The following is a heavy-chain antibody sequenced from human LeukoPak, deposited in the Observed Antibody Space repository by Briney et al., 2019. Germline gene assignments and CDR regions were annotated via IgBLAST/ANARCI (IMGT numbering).Heavy chain of an antibody. D-gene: IGHD6-6*01. CDR1: GYTFTGYY. Sequence: GASVKVSCKASGYTFTGYYMHWVRQAPGQGLEWMGWINPNSGGTNYAQKFRGRVTMTRDTSISTAYMELSRLRSDDTAVYYCAREYSSSSIGAFDIWGQGTMVTVSS. J-gene: IGHJ3*02. V-gene: IGHV1-2*02. CDR2: INPNSGGT. CDR3: AREYSSSSIGAFDI.